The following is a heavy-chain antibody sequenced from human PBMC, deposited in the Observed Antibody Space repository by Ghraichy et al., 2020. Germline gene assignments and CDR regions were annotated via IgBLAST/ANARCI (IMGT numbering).Heavy chain of an antibody. CDR3: ATPPPICSGGSCYLDYYYGMDV. CDR1: GYTLTELS. Sequence: ASVKVSCKVSGYTLTELSMHWVRQAPGKGLEWMGCFDPEDGETIYAQKFQGIGTMTEDTSTDTAYMELSSLRSEDTSVYYCATPPPICSGGSCYLDYYYGMDVWGQGTTVTVSS. D-gene: IGHD2-15*01. V-gene: IGHV1-24*01. J-gene: IGHJ6*02. CDR2: FDPEDGET.